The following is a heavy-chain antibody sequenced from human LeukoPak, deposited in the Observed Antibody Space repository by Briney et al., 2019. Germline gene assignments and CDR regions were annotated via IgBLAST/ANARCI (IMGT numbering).Heavy chain of an antibody. CDR2: ISYSGST. Sequence: SETLSLTCTVSGGSLSGYYWGWIRQPPGKGLEWIGYISYSGSTYYNPSLKSRVTISVDTSKNQFSLKLNSVTAADTAVYYCARAGPRRDGYNVDYWGQGTLVTASS. D-gene: IGHD5-24*01. CDR3: ARAGPRRDGYNVDY. CDR1: GGSLSGYY. J-gene: IGHJ4*02. V-gene: IGHV4-59*12.